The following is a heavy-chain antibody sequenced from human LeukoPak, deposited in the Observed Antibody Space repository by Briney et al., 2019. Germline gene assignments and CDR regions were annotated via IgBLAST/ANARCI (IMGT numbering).Heavy chain of an antibody. D-gene: IGHD3-10*01. V-gene: IGHV3-30*04. CDR3: ASLAGSYLDDYYGMDV. CDR1: GFTFSGNA. Sequence: GGSLRLSCAASGFTFSGNAMHWVRQAPGKGLEWVALISFDGRSKYYADSVKGRFTISRDNSKNTLYLQVNSLRTEDMAVYYCASLAGSYLDDYYGMDVWGQGTTVIVSS. J-gene: IGHJ6*01. CDR2: ISFDGRSK.